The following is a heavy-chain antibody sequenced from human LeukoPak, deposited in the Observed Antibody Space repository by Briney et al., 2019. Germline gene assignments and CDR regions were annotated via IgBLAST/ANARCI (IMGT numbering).Heavy chain of an antibody. CDR3: AKEGDEFRGYLDV. J-gene: IGHJ6*03. Sequence: PGGSLRLSCAASGFTFSRLAMQWVRQAPGKGLEWVAVIHNDGTQGQYADSVKGRFTISKDNSQNTLYLQMNNLRDDDTAVYYCAKEGDEFRGYLDVWGKGTTVTVSS. D-gene: IGHD3-16*01. CDR1: GFTFSRLA. CDR2: IHNDGTQG. V-gene: IGHV3-30*02.